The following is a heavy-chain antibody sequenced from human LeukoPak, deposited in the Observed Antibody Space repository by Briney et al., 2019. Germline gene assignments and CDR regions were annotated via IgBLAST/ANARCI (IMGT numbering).Heavy chain of an antibody. CDR1: GFSFSNYW. CDR3: ARDKIVGATLLDY. D-gene: IGHD1-26*01. CDR2: IKQDGSEK. Sequence: GGSLRLSCAASGFSFSNYWMSWVRQAPGKGLEWVANIKQDGSEKYYVDSVKGRFTISRDNAKNSLYLQMNSLRAEDTAVYYCARDKIVGATLLDYWGQGTLVTVSS. V-gene: IGHV3-7*01. J-gene: IGHJ4*02.